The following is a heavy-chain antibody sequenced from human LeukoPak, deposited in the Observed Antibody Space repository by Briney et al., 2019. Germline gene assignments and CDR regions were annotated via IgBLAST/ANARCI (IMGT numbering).Heavy chain of an antibody. Sequence: GASVKVSCKASGYTFTNYDINWVRQAPGQGLEWMAWIDPYTGNTHYAQKFQGRITVTRDTSVSTTYMELSWLTSDDTARYYCAREYSASEHWGQGTLVTVSS. CDR1: GYTFTNYD. D-gene: IGHD5-12*01. CDR2: IDPYTGNT. CDR3: AREYSASEH. J-gene: IGHJ4*02. V-gene: IGHV1-2*02.